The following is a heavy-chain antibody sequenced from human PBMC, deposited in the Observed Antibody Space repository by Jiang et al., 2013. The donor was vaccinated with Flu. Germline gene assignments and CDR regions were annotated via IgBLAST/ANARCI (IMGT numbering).Heavy chain of an antibody. Sequence: RQMPGKGLEWMGIIYPGDSDTRYSPSFQGQVTISADKSISTAYLQWSSLKASDTAMYYCARGNQDIAVAGQYYFDYWGQGTLVTVSS. CDR3: ARGNQDIAVAGQYYFDY. J-gene: IGHJ4*02. V-gene: IGHV5-51*01. D-gene: IGHD6-19*01. CDR2: IYPGDSDT.